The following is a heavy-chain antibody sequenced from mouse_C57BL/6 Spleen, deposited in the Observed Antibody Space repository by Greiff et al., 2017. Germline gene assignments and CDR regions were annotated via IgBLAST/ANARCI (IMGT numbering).Heavy chain of an antibody. D-gene: IGHD2-1*01. J-gene: IGHJ3*01. CDR3: ARSGYGNFSWFAY. V-gene: IGHV1-81*01. CDR1: GYTFTSYG. CDR2: IYPRSGNT. Sequence: VQLQESGAELARPGASVKLSCKASGYTFTSYGISWVKQRTGQGLEWIGEIYPRSGNTYYNEKFKGKATLTADKSSSTAYMELRSLTSEDSAVYFCARSGYGNFSWFAYWGQGTLVTVSA.